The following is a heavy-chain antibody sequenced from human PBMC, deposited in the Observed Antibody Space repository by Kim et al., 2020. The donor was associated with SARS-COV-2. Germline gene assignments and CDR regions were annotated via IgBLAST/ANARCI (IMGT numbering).Heavy chain of an antibody. CDR3: AKAEGNCSSTNCYTYYHLCGMGV. V-gene: IGHV3-23*01. D-gene: IGHD2-2*02. J-gene: IGHJ6*02. Sequence: GGSLRLSCAASGFTFSSYAMSWVRQAPGKGLEWVSAISGSGGSTYYADSLKARFTISRDNSKNTQNLQMNSLRAENKPVYYCAKAEGNCSSTNCYTYYHLCGMGVWGQGTTVTVSS. CDR1: GFTFSSYA. CDR2: ISGSGGST.